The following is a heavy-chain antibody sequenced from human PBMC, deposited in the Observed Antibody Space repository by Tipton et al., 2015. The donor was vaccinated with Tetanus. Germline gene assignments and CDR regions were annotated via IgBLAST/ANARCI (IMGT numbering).Heavy chain of an antibody. Sequence: PGLVKPSETLSLTCTVSGGSVSRSSHYWTWIRQPPGKGLEWIGYIYHSGLTNYNPSLKSRVAISIDTSKNQFSLNLSSVTAADTAVYYCARANNDFPKKGPFDYWGPGARVTVSS. CDR1: GGSVSRSSHY. CDR2: IYHSGLT. V-gene: IGHV4-61*01. J-gene: IGHJ4*02. D-gene: IGHD3-3*01. CDR3: ARANNDFPKKGPFDY.